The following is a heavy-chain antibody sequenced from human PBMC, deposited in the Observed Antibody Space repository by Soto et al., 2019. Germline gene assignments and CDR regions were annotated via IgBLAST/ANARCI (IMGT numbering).Heavy chain of an antibody. CDR1: GFTFSSYA. CDR3: AKDRVEGYCSGGSCPPLGY. D-gene: IGHD2-15*01. Sequence: EVQLLESGGGLVQPGGSLRLSCAASGFTFSSYAMSWVRQAPGKGPEWVSAISGSGGSTYYADSVKGRFTISRDNSKNTLYLQMNSLRAEDTAVYYCAKDRVEGYCSGGSCPPLGYWGQGTLVTVSS. V-gene: IGHV3-23*01. CDR2: ISGSGGST. J-gene: IGHJ4*02.